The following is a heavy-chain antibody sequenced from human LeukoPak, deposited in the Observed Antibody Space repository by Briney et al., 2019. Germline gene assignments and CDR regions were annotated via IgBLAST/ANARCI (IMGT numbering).Heavy chain of an antibody. V-gene: IGHV4-59*11. CDR3: ASSLWGYFDY. J-gene: IGHJ4*02. CDR2: IYYTGST. Sequence: SETLSLTCTVSGGSISSHYWSWIRQPPGKGLEWIGYIYYTGSTNYNPSLKSRVTISVDRSKNQFSLKLSSVTAADTAVYYCASSLWGYFDYWGQGTLVTVSS. D-gene: IGHD3-16*01. CDR1: GGSISSHY.